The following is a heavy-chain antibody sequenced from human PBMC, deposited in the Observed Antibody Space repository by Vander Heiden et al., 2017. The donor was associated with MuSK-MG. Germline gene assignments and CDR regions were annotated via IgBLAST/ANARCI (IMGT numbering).Heavy chain of an antibody. CDR3: ARDQGTSSSWYVPHVDY. CDR1: CCSIRRQNW. CDR2: ISHSGYT. J-gene: IGHJ4*01. V-gene: IGHV4-4*03. D-gene: IGHD6-13*01. Sequence: QVQLQESGPGLVKPPGTVSLSSAVSCCSIRRQNWWRWVRQSPGKGLEWIGEISHSGYTKYHPALKSLITISVEQSQNQFSLKVSSVTAADTAVYYCARDQGTSSSWYVPHVDYWGQGTLVIVSS.